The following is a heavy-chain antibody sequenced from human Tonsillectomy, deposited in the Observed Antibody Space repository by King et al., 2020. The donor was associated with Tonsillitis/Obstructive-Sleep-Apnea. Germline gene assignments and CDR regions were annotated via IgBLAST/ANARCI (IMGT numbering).Heavy chain of an antibody. CDR3: AKAGTIIGEYYYYGMDV. CDR2: ISGSGGST. V-gene: IGHV3-23*04. Sequence: VQLVESGGGLVQPGGSLRLSCAASGFTFSSYAMSWVRQAPGKGLEWVSAISGSGGSTYYADSVKGRFTIPRDNSKNTLYLQMNSLRAEDTAVYYCAKAGTIIGEYYYYGMDVWGQGTTVTVSS. J-gene: IGHJ6*02. CDR1: GFTFSSYA. D-gene: IGHD3-3*01.